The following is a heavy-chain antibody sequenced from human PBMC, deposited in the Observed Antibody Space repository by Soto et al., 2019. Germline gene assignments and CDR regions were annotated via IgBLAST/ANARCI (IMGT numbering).Heavy chain of an antibody. CDR1: GFTFSSYW. V-gene: IGHV3-74*01. CDR2: INSDGSTT. D-gene: IGHD3-16*01. Sequence: GGSLRLSCAASGFTFSSYWMYWVRQAPGKGLVWVSRINSDGSTTNYADSVKGRFTISRDNAKNTLYLQMNSLRHEDTAVYYCARDGGSYSDLYSAFDSWGLGTMVTVSS. J-gene: IGHJ3*02. CDR3: ARDGGSYSDLYSAFDS.